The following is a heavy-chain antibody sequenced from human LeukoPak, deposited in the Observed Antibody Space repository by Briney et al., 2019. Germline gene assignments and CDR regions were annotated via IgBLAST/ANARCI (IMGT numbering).Heavy chain of an antibody. J-gene: IGHJ5*02. Sequence: ASVKVSCKASGYTFTGYYIHWVRQAAGQRLEWMGWINPNSGDTDYAQRFRGRVTMTRDTSISTAFMELRRLMSDDTAIYYCARGSPLAATGSGLTSWGQGTLVTVSS. CDR1: GYTFTGYY. CDR2: INPNSGDT. D-gene: IGHD6-13*01. CDR3: ARGSPLAATGSGLTS. V-gene: IGHV1-2*02.